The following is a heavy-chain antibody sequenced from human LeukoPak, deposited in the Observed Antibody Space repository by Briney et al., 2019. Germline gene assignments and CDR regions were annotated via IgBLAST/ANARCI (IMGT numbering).Heavy chain of an antibody. D-gene: IGHD2-2*01. CDR3: AREASYCTSTSCPLFAY. Sequence: ASVKVSCKASGYTFTSYGISWVRQAPGQGLEWMGWISPKSGDTSYAQKLQGRVTMTGDTSISTAYMELNRLISDDTAVYYCAREASYCTSTSCPLFAYWGQGTLLTVSS. J-gene: IGHJ4*02. CDR2: ISPKSGDT. CDR1: GYTFTSYG. V-gene: IGHV1-2*02.